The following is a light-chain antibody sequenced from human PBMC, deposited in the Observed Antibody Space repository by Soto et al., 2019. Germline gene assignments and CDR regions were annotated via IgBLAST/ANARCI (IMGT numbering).Light chain of an antibody. V-gene: IGLV2-14*03. Sequence: QSALTQPASVSGSPGQSITISCTGSSSNIGDYNYVAWYQQHPDKAPKLMIFDISSRPSGVSDRFSGSKSGSTASLTISGLQAEDEADYFCSSYSSSGTLYVFGRGTKLTVL. CDR2: DIS. J-gene: IGLJ2*01. CDR1: SSNIGDYNY. CDR3: SSYSSSGTLYV.